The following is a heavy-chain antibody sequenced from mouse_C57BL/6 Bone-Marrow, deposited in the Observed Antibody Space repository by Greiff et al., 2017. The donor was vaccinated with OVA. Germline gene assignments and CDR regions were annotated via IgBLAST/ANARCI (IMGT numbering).Heavy chain of an antibody. CDR3: TRNYGSSFVYWYFDV. V-gene: IGHV1-15*01. J-gene: IGHJ1*03. D-gene: IGHD1-1*01. Sequence: VQLQQSGAELVRPGASVTLSCKASGYTFTDYEMHWVKQTPVHGLEWIGAIDPETGGTAYNQKFKGKAILTADKSSSTAYMELRRLTSEDSAVYYCTRNYGSSFVYWYFDVWGTGTTVTVSS. CDR2: IDPETGGT. CDR1: GYTFTDYE.